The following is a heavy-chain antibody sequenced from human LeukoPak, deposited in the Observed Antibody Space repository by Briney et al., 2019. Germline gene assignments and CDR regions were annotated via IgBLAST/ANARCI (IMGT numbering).Heavy chain of an antibody. CDR2: INPSGGGT. V-gene: IGHV1-46*01. D-gene: IGHD6-6*01. Sequence: ASVKVSCKASGYTFASYQMHWVRQAPGQGLEWMGIINPSGGGTSYAQKFQGRVTVTRDTSTSTVYMELSSLRSEDTAVYYCATGPRSGSSLYFDYWGQGTLVTVSS. CDR3: ATGPRSGSSLYFDY. J-gene: IGHJ4*02. CDR1: GYTFASYQ.